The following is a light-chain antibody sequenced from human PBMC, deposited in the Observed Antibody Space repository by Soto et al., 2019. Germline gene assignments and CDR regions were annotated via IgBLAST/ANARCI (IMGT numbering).Light chain of an antibody. CDR2: AAS. V-gene: IGKV1-8*01. CDR1: QGISSY. Sequence: AIRMTQSPSSLSASTGDRVTITCLASQGISSYLAWYQQKPGKAPKLLIYAASTLQSGVPSRFSGSGSGTEFTLTISSLQPDDFATYYCQQSYSTPITFGQGTRLEI. CDR3: QQSYSTPIT. J-gene: IGKJ5*01.